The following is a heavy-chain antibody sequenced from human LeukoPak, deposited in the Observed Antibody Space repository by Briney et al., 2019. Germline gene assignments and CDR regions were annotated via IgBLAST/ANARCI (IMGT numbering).Heavy chain of an antibody. Sequence: ASVKVSCKTSGYTFTGFYIHWLRQAPGQGPEWMGWISPSSGDTNYAQKFQGRVTMTRDTSISTAYMELSRLRSDDTAVYYCAREPAETMLRGVTLVDYWGQGTLVTVSS. V-gene: IGHV1-2*02. J-gene: IGHJ4*02. CDR1: GYTFTGFY. CDR2: ISPSSGDT. CDR3: AREPAETMLRGVTLVDY. D-gene: IGHD3-10*01.